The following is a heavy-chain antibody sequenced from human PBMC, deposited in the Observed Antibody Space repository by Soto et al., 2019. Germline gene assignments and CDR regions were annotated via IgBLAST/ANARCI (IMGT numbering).Heavy chain of an antibody. V-gene: IGHV4-4*09. CDR2: IYFSGST. Sequence: PSETLSLTCSVSGGSMNGYYWSWIRQTPGQGLEWLGFIYFSGSTRYNPSLMSRLTISLDKSKRQFSMSLSSVTAADTAVYYCARAWGTTFDYWGQGTLVTVSS. D-gene: IGHD1-7*01. CDR3: ARAWGTTFDY. J-gene: IGHJ4*02. CDR1: GGSMNGYY.